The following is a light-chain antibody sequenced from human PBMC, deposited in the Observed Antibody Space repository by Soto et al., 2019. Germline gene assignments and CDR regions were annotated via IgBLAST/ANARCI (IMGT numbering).Light chain of an antibody. CDR2: GAS. V-gene: IGKV3-20*01. CDR1: QSVSGSY. Sequence: EIVLTQSPGTLSLSPGERATLSCRASQSVSGSYLAWYQQKPGQAPRLLIYGASGRATGIPDMFSGSGSGTDFTLTSSRLEPEDFAVYYCHLYGSSDTFGQGTKLEIK. CDR3: HLYGSSDT. J-gene: IGKJ2*01.